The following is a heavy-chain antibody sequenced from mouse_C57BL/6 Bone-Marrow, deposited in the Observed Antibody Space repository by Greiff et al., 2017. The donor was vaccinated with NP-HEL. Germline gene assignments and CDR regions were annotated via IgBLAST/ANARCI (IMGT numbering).Heavy chain of an antibody. CDR2: INPNNGGT. Sequence: EVKLVESGPELVKPGASVKMSCKASGYTFTDYNMHWVKQSHGKSLEWIGYINPNNGGTSYNQKFKGKATLTVNKSSSTAYMELRSLTSEDSAVYYCARRGYSNSWFAYWGQGTLVTVSA. CDR3: ARRGYSNSWFAY. V-gene: IGHV1-22*01. CDR1: GYTFTDYN. J-gene: IGHJ3*01. D-gene: IGHD2-5*01.